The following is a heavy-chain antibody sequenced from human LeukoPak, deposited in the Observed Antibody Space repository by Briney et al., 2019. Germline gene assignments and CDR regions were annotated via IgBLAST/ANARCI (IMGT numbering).Heavy chain of an antibody. CDR1: GDSVSINSAA. J-gene: IGHJ4*02. V-gene: IGHV6-1*01. Sequence: SPTLSLTFAISGDSVSINSAAWNWIRQSPSRGLEWLGSTYYRSKWYNDYAVSEKSGITINPETSKNQFSLQLNSVTPEDTAVYYCATRTGVFDYWGQGTLVTVSS. CDR3: ATRTGVFDY. D-gene: IGHD3-10*01. CDR2: TYYRSKWYN.